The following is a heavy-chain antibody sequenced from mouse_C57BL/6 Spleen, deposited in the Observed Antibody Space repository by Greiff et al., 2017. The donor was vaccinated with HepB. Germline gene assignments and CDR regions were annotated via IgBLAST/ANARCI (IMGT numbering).Heavy chain of an antibody. CDR3: ARREDYYGSPDWYFDV. V-gene: IGHV1-80*01. CDR2: IYPGDGDT. Sequence: QVQLQQSGAELVKPGASVKISCKASGYAFSSYWMNWVKQRPGKGLEWIGQIYPGDGDTNYNGKFKGKATLTADKSSSTAYMQLSSLTSEDSAVYFCARREDYYGSPDWYFDVWGTGTTVTVSS. D-gene: IGHD1-1*01. CDR1: GYAFSSYW. J-gene: IGHJ1*03.